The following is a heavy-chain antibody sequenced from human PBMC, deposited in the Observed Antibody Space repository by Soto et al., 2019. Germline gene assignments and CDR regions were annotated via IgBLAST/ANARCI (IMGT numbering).Heavy chain of an antibody. CDR1: GFTFSSYA. Sequence: PGGSLRLSCAASGFTFSSYAMSWVRQAPGKGLEWVSAISGSGGSTYFADSVKGRLTISRDNSNNTLYLQMNSLRAEDTAVYFCAKELLAYCGGDCHGAFDIWGQGTMVTVSS. CDR3: AKELLAYCGGDCHGAFDI. J-gene: IGHJ3*02. D-gene: IGHD2-21*01. CDR2: ISGSGGST. V-gene: IGHV3-23*01.